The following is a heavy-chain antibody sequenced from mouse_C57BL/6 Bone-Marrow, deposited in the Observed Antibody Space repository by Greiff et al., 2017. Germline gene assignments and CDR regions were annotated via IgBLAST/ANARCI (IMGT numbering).Heavy chain of an antibody. CDR1: GYTFTSYW. D-gene: IGHD1-1*01. CDR2: IYPGSGRT. J-gene: IGHJ1*03. CDR3: ARDYDGRSYWYFDV. V-gene: IGHV1-55*01. Sequence: QVQLQQPGAELVKPGASVKMSCKASGYTFTSYWITWVKQRPGQGLEWIGDIYPGSGRTHYPEKFKSKATLTVDTSSSTAYMQLSSLTSEDSAVYYCARDYDGRSYWYFDVWGTGTTVTVSS.